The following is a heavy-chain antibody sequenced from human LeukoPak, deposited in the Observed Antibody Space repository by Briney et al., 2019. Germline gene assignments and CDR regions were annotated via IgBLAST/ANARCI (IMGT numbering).Heavy chain of an antibody. J-gene: IGHJ4*02. V-gene: IGHV4-38-2*02. D-gene: IGHD3-10*01. Sequence: SETLSLTCTVSGYSISSGYYWGWIRQPPGKGLEWVGSIYHSGSTYYNPSLKSRVTISVDTSKNQFSLKLSSVTAADTAVYYCARVNVVRGVFDYWGQGTLVTVSS. CDR1: GYSISSGYY. CDR2: IYHSGST. CDR3: ARVNVVRGVFDY.